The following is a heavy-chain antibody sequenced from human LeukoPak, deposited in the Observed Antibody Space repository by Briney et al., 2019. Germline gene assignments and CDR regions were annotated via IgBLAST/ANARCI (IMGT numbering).Heavy chain of an antibody. D-gene: IGHD6-13*01. Sequence: SETLSLTCTVSGGSISSYYWSWIRQPPGKGLEWIGYIYYSGSTNYNPPLKSRVTISVDTSKNQFSLRLSSVTAADTAVYYCARHAASVPPSYYGMDVWGQGTTVTVSS. J-gene: IGHJ6*02. CDR2: IYYSGST. V-gene: IGHV4-59*08. CDR1: GGSISSYY. CDR3: ARHAASVPPSYYGMDV.